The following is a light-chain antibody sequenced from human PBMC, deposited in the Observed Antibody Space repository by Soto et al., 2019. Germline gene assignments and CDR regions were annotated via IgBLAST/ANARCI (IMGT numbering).Light chain of an antibody. Sequence: EIVLTQPPAPLSLSRWAIANRSCRASQFIDSYLAWYRQIPGQAPRLLIYDASNRATGIPDRFSGGGSGTDFTLTISSLEPEDFAVYYCQQRSNLPPTFGQGTRLEIK. V-gene: IGKV3-11*01. J-gene: IGKJ5*01. CDR3: QQRSNLPPT. CDR1: QFIDSY. CDR2: DAS.